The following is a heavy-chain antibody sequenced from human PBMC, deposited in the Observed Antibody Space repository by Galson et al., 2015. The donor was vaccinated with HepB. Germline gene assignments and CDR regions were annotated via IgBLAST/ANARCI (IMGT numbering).Heavy chain of an antibody. D-gene: IGHD3-10*01. CDR1: GFTFGDYA. CDR2: IRSKAYGGTT. V-gene: IGHV3-49*04. CDR3: TRVDPTAHYGSGSYFPYY. J-gene: IGHJ4*02. Sequence: SLRLSCAASGFTFGDYAMSWVRQAPGKGLEWVGFIRSKAYGGTTEYAASVKGRFTISRDDSKSIAYLQMNSLETEDTAVYYCTRVDPTAHYGSGSYFPYYWGQGTLVTVSS.